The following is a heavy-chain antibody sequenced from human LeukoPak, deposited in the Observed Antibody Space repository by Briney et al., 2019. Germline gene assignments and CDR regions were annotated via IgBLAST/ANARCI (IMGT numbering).Heavy chain of an antibody. CDR2: ISGSGGST. CDR3: AKVLPYYYDSSGLGVDY. D-gene: IGHD3-22*01. CDR1: GFTFSSYN. V-gene: IGHV3-23*01. J-gene: IGHJ4*02. Sequence: GGSLRLSCAASGFTFSSYNMNWVRQAPGKGLEWVSAISGSGGSTYYADSVKGRFTISRDNSKNTLYLQMNSLRAEDTAVYYCAKVLPYYYDSSGLGVDYWGQGTLVTVSS.